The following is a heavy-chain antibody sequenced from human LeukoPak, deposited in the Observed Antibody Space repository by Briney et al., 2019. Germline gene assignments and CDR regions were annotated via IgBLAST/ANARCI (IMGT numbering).Heavy chain of an antibody. CDR2: ISYDGNNK. D-gene: IGHD3-10*01. Sequence: PGGSLRLSCAASGFTFSNYAMHWVRQAPGRGLEWVAVISYDGNNKYYADSVKGRFTISRDNSNNTLYLQMNSLRIEDTAVYYCARGGYGSGSDYYFDYWGQGTLVTVSS. CDR3: ARGGYGSGSDYYFDY. V-gene: IGHV3-30-3*01. J-gene: IGHJ4*02. CDR1: GFTFSNYA.